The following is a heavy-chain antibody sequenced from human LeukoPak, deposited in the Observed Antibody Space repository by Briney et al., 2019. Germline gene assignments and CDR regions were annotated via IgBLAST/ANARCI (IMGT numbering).Heavy chain of an antibody. V-gene: IGHV5-51*01. D-gene: IGHD3-22*01. CDR1: GYSFTSYW. Sequence: GEPLKISCKGSGYSFTSYWIGWVRQMPGKGLEWMGIIYPGDSDTRYSPSFQGQVTISADKSISTAYLQWSSLKASDTAMYYCARQIYYDSSGYPELDAFDIWGQGTMVTVSS. J-gene: IGHJ3*02. CDR2: IYPGDSDT. CDR3: ARQIYYDSSGYPELDAFDI.